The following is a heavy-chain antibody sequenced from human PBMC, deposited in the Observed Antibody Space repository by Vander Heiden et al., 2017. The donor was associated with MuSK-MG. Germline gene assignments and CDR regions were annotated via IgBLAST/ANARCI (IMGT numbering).Heavy chain of an antibody. CDR2: IYHSGST. D-gene: IGHD1-26*01. CDR1: GYSISSGYY. V-gene: IGHV4-38-2*01. CDR3: ARRGRGGAPRGAFDI. J-gene: IGHJ3*02. Sequence: QVQLQESGPGLVKPSETLSLTCAVSGYSISSGYYWGWIRQPPGKGLEWIGSIYHSGSTYYNPSLKSRVTISVDTSKNQFSLKLSSVTAADTAVYYCARRGRGGAPRGAFDIWGQGTMVTVSS.